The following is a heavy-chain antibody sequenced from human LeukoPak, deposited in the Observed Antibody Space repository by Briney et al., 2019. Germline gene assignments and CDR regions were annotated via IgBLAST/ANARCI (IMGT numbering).Heavy chain of an antibody. V-gene: IGHV4-39*01. J-gene: IGHJ4*02. CDR1: GGSFSGYY. Sequence: SETLSLTCAVYGGSFSGYYWGWIRQPPGKGLEWIGSIYYSGTTYYNPSLKSRVTISVDTSKNQFSLKLSSVTAADTAVYYCARLPYDILTGYYTGGYYFDYWGQGTLVTVSS. CDR2: IYYSGTT. CDR3: ARLPYDILTGYYTGGYYFDY. D-gene: IGHD3-9*01.